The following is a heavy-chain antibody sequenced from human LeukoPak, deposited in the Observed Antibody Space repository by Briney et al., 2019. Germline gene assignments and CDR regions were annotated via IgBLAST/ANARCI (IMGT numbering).Heavy chain of an antibody. CDR3: ARDGRATIANYFDY. CDR2: ISYDGSNK. D-gene: IGHD5-24*01. V-gene: IGHV3-30*04. CDR1: GFTFSSYA. J-gene: IGHJ4*02. Sequence: GGSLRLSCAASGFTFSSYAMHWVRQAPGKGLEWVAVISYDGSNKYYADSVKGRFTISRDNSKNTLYLQMNSLRAEDTAVYYYARDGRATIANYFDYWGQGTLVTVSS.